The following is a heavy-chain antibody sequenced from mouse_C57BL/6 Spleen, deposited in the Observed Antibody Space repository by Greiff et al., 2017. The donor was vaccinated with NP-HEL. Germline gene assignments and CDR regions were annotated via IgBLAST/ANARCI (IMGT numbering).Heavy chain of an antibody. Sequence: QVQLQQSGPGLVQPSQSLSITCTVSGFSLTSYGVHWVRPSPGKGLEWLGVIWSGGSTDYNAAFISRLSISKDNSKSQVVFKMNSLQADDTAIYYCARMRVPDWYFDVWGTGTTVTVSS. V-gene: IGHV2-2*01. CDR2: IWSGGST. CDR1: GFSLTSYG. J-gene: IGHJ1*03. CDR3: ARMRVPDWYFDV.